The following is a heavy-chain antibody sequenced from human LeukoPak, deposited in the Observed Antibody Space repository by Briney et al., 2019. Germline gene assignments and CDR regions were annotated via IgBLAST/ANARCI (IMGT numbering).Heavy chain of an antibody. Sequence: GASVKVSCKASGYTFTSYAMNWVRQAPGQGLEWMGWINTNTGNPTYAQGFTGRFVFSLDTSVSTAYLQISSLKAEDTAVYYCARGLFSLHYYDTNVGYWGQGTLVTVSS. CDR3: ARGLFSLHYYDTNVGY. CDR2: INTNTGNP. D-gene: IGHD3-22*01. CDR1: GYTFTSYA. V-gene: IGHV7-4-1*02. J-gene: IGHJ4*02.